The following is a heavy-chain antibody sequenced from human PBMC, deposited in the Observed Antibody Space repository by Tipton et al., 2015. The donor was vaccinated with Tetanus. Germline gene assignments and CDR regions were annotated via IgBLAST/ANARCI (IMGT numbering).Heavy chain of an antibody. V-gene: IGHV4-59*01. CDR2: IFHSGST. Sequence: LRLSCSVSDGSSRNYYWSWIRQPPGKGLEWIAYIFHSGSTNYSPSLKSRVAISMDTSKNQISLKLSSVTAADTAVYYCARRSYCSSSRCFDAFDLWGQGTMVTVSS. J-gene: IGHJ3*01. D-gene: IGHD2-2*01. CDR3: ARRSYCSSSRCFDAFDL. CDR1: DGSSRNYY.